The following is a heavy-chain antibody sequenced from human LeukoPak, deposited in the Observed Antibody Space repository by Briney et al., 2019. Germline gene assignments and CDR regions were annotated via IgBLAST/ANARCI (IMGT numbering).Heavy chain of an antibody. D-gene: IGHD3-22*01. CDR2: ISWNSGSI. CDR3: AKDIHYDSSGFPYFDY. J-gene: IGHJ4*02. Sequence: GRSLRLSCAASGFTLDDYAMHWVRQAPGKGLEWVSGISWNSGSIGYADSVKGRFTISRDNAKNSLYLQMNSLRAEDTALYYCAKDIHYDSSGFPYFDYWGQGTLVTVSS. V-gene: IGHV3-9*01. CDR1: GFTLDDYA.